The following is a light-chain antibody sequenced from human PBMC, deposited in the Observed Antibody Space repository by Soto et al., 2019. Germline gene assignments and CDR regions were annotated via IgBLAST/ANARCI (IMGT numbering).Light chain of an antibody. CDR2: GAS. CDR1: QTISSD. J-gene: IGKJ2*01. Sequence: DIVMTQSPATLSVSPGETATLSCRASQTISSDLAWYQQKPGQTPRLLIFGASNRATGIPARFSGSGSGTDFTLTISSRQSEDFAVYYCHHYNNFPPYTFGQGTKLEIK. CDR3: HHYNNFPPYT. V-gene: IGKV3D-15*01.